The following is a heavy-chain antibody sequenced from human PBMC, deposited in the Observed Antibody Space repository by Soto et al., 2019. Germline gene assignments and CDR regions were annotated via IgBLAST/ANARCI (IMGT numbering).Heavy chain of an antibody. CDR3: AREAGSPGLWYFDL. D-gene: IGHD2-15*01. V-gene: IGHV3-64*02. CDR2: INQNGDTT. J-gene: IGHJ2*01. Sequence: PGGSLRLSCAASGFTFNRYSIHWVRQAPGKGLEYVSVINQNGDTTKHADSVKGRFTISRDNSKNTVSLQMGSLRLEDMAVYYCAREAGSPGLWYFDLWGRGTLVTVSS. CDR1: GFTFNRYS.